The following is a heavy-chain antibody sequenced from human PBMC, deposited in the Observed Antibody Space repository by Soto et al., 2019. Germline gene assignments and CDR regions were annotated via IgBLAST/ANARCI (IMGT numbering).Heavy chain of an antibody. Sequence: GGSLRLSCAGSRFTFSSYAMHWVRQAPGKGLEWLSYISGGGGSTINYAGSVEGRFIISRDNAQSSVYLKMNSLRVEDTAVYYCAKMRGYYDSSGYDYWGHGTLVTVSS. CDR3: AKMRGYYDSSGYDY. D-gene: IGHD3-22*01. V-gene: IGHV3-48*03. J-gene: IGHJ4*01. CDR1: RFTFSSYA. CDR2: ISGGGGSTI.